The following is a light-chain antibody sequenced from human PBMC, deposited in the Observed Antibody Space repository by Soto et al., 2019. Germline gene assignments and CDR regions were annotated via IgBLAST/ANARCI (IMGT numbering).Light chain of an antibody. CDR1: QSVSSSY. J-gene: IGKJ5*01. CDR2: GAS. V-gene: IGKV3-20*01. CDR3: QQYHTSPIT. Sequence: EIVLTQSPGTLSLSPGERATLSCRASQSVSSSYLAWYQQTPGQAPRLLIYGASSRATGIPDRFSGSGSGTDFTLTISRLEPEDFAVYYCQQYHTSPITFGQGTRLEIK.